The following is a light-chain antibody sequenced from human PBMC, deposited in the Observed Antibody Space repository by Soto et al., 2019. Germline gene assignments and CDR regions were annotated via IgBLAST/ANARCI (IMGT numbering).Light chain of an antibody. CDR3: GTWDTSLSAEVV. J-gene: IGLJ2*01. CDR2: DNN. Sequence: QSVLTQPPSASGTPGQRVTISCSGSSSNIGSNYVSWYQQLPGTAPKLLIYDNNKRPSGIPDRFSGSKSDTSATLDITGLQTGDEADYYCGTWDTSLSAEVVFGGGTKVTVL. CDR1: SSNIGSNY. V-gene: IGLV1-51*01.